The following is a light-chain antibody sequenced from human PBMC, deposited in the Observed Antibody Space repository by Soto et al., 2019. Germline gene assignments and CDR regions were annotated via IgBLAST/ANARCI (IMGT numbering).Light chain of an antibody. CDR1: ESISTY. J-gene: IGKJ4*01. CDR2: GAS. V-gene: IGKV3-15*01. Sequence: EIVMTQSPATLSVSPGERATLSCRASESISTYLAWYQQKPGQTPRLLIYGASTRATGIPARFSGSGSGTEFNLTISSLQAEDFAVYYCQQYYTWPPLTFGGGTKVEIK. CDR3: QQYYTWPPLT.